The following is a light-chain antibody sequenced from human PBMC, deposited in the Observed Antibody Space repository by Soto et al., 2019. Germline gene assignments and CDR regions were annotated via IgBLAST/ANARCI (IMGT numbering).Light chain of an antibody. CDR3: QQRSSWPPWT. CDR1: QTVSSY. CDR2: DAS. J-gene: IGKJ1*01. Sequence: EIVLTQSPATLSLSPGERATLSCRASQTVSSYLLWYQQKPGQAPRLLIYDASNRASGTPARFSGSGSGTDFTLTISSLEPEDFAVYYCQQRSSWPPWTFGQGTKVDIK. V-gene: IGKV3-11*01.